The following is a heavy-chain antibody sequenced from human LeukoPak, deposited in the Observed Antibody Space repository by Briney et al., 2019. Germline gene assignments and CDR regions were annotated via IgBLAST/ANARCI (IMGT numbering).Heavy chain of an antibody. J-gene: IGHJ2*01. Sequence: PGGSLRLSCAASGFTFSSYGMHWVRQAPGKGLEWVAVIWYDGSNKYYADSVKGRFTISGDNSKNTLYLQMNSLRAEDTAVYYCARDLRWSHYWYFDLWGRGTLVTVSS. D-gene: IGHD2-15*01. V-gene: IGHV3-33*01. CDR3: ARDLRWSHYWYFDL. CDR1: GFTFSSYG. CDR2: IWYDGSNK.